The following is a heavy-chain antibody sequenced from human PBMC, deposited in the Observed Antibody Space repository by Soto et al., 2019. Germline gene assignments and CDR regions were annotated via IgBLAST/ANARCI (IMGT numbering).Heavy chain of an antibody. J-gene: IGHJ4*02. CDR1: GFSVCIYA. D-gene: IGHD2-15*01. Sequence: WGSLGLGCAASGFSVCIYAMAWVLQAPGKGLEWVSSISSSAGSRVYGDSVKGRFTVSRDNSQSALYLQMNSLIAGDTAVYYCAMISLENANFNFWGQGTLVTVSS. V-gene: IGHV3-23*01. CDR2: ISSSAGSR. CDR3: AMISLENANFNF.